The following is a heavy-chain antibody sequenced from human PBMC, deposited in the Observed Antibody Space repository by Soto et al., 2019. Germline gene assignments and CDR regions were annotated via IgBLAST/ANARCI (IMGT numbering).Heavy chain of an antibody. CDR3: ARAGLEWSYNEFDP. CDR2: IYYTGRT. D-gene: IGHD3-3*01. J-gene: IGHJ5*02. V-gene: IGHV4-59*12. CDR1: GGSISDYY. Sequence: SETLSLTCTVSGGSISDYYWSWIRQPPGKGLEWIAYIYYTGRTFYNPSLKGRVTISVDTSKNQFSLKLSSVTAADTAVYYCARAGLEWSYNEFDPWGQGTLGTGSS.